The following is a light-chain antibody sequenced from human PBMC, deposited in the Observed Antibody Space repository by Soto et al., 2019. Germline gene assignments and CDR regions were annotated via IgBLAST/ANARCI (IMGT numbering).Light chain of an antibody. CDR2: DAS. J-gene: IGKJ4*01. CDR3: QQYNSWLT. CDR1: QGVSYH. V-gene: IGKV3-15*01. Sequence: IVVTQTPATLSVSPGERVTLSCRASQGVSYHVAWYQQKPGQTPRLVMYDASSRASGIPARFSGSRSGTEFSLTISSLQSEDFGVYYCQQYNSWLTFGGGTKVDIK.